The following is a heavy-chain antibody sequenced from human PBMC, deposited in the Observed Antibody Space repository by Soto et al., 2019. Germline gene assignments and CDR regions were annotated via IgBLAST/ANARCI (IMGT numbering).Heavy chain of an antibody. CDR3: ARELIQLGYYGMDV. CDR2: ISYDGSNK. CDR1: GSTFSSYA. V-gene: IGHV3-30-3*01. Sequence: GGSLRLSCAASGSTFSSYAMHWVRQAPGKGLEWVAVISYDGSNKYYADSVKGRFTISRDNSKNTLYLQMNSLRAEDTAVYYCARELIQLGYYGMDVWGQGTTVTVSS. D-gene: IGHD5-18*01. J-gene: IGHJ6*02.